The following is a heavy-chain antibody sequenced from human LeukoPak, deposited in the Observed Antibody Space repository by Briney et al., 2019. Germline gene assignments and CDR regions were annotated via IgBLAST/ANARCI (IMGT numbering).Heavy chain of an antibody. Sequence: PSETLSRTCAVYGGSFSGYYWSWIRQPPGKGLEWIGEINHSGSTNYNPSLKSRVTISVDTSKNQFSLKLSSVTAADTAVYYCARADSSSWYHSPYYYYGMDVWGQGTTVTVSS. V-gene: IGHV4-34*01. CDR3: ARADSSSWYHSPYYYYGMDV. CDR1: GGSFSGYY. J-gene: IGHJ6*02. CDR2: INHSGST. D-gene: IGHD6-13*01.